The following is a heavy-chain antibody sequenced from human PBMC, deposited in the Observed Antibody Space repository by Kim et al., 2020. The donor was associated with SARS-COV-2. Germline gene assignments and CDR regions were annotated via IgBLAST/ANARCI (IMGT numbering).Heavy chain of an antibody. D-gene: IGHD6-13*01. Sequence: PSLKSRVTISVDTSKNQFSLKLSSVTAADTAVYYCARAHSVAAAGNFDYWGQGTLVTVSS. CDR3: ARAHSVAAAGNFDY. V-gene: IGHV4-59*01. J-gene: IGHJ4*02.